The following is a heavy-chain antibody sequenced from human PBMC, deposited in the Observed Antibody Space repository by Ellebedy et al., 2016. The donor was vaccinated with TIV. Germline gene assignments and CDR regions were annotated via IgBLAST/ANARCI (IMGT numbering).Heavy chain of an antibody. V-gene: IGHV1-69*13. CDR1: GGTFSSYA. CDR3: ARALPGYNYGDGFDP. Sequence: ASVKVSCKASGGTFSSYAISWVRQAPGQGLEWMGGIIPIFGTANYAQKFQGRVTITADESTSTAYMELSSLRSEDTAVYYCARALPGYNYGDGFDPWGQGTLVTVSS. CDR2: IIPIFGTA. D-gene: IGHD1-1*01. J-gene: IGHJ5*02.